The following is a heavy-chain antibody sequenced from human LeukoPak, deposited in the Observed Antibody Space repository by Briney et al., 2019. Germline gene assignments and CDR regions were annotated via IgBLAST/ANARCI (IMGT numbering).Heavy chain of an antibody. CDR2: ISTYNGNT. CDR3: ARDDCSGGSCYLSAD. J-gene: IGHJ1*01. D-gene: IGHD2-15*01. V-gene: IGHV1-18*01. CDR1: GYTFITYG. Sequence: GASVKVSCKASGYTFITYGISWVRQAPGQGPEWMGWISTYNGNTNYAQKLQGRVTMTTDTSTSTAYMELRSLRSDDTAVYYCARDDCSGGSCYLSADWGQGTLVTVSS.